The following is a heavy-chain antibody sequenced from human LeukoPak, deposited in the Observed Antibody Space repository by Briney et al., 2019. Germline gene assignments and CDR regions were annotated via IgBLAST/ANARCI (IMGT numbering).Heavy chain of an antibody. J-gene: IGHJ4*02. D-gene: IGHD5-18*01. V-gene: IGHV1-46*01. CDR1: GYTFTSYY. CDR3: ARDRADTAMAINFDY. CDR2: INPSGGST. Sequence: ASVKVSCKASGYTFTSYYMHWVRQAPVQGLEWMGIINPSGGSTSYAQKFQGRVTMTRDTSTSTVYMELSSLRSEDTAVYYCARDRADTAMAINFDYWGQGTLVTVSS.